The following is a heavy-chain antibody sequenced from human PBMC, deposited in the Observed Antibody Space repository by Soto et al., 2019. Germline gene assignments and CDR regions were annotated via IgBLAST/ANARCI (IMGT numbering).Heavy chain of an antibody. CDR2: IYPGDSDT. CDR1: GDSFTSHW. D-gene: IGHD6-19*01. Sequence: GESLKISCKGFGDSFTSHWFAWVRQMPGKGLEWMGVIYPGDSDTRYSPSFQGQVTISADKSISTAYLQWSSLKASDTAMYYCARQEGSGWDAAYWGQGALVTVSS. J-gene: IGHJ4*02. CDR3: ARQEGSGWDAAY. V-gene: IGHV5-51*01.